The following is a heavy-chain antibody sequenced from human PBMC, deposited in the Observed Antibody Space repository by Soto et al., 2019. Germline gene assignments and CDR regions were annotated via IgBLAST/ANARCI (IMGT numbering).Heavy chain of an antibody. J-gene: IGHJ5*02. CDR1: GGSISSSSYY. Sequence: SETLSLTCTVSGGSISSSSYYWGWIRQPPGTGLGWFGSIYYSGSTYYNPSLKSRATISVDTSKNHFSQNLSSVPASRTPPPQAWARIAGKRKDNRLSQVLGYRSEADAAVHYCARHLLEDDYVWGSYPPGWFDPWGQGTLVTVSS. V-gene: IGHV4-39*01. CDR2: IYYSGST. CDR3: WARIAGKRKDNRLSQVLGYRSEADAAVHYCARHLLEDDYVWGSYPPGWFDP. D-gene: IGHD6-13*01.